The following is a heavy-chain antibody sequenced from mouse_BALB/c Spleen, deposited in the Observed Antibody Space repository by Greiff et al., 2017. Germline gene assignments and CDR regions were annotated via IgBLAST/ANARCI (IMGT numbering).Heavy chain of an antibody. D-gene: IGHD2-1*01. CDR2: IYPGDGDT. CDR1: GYAFSSSW. Sequence: QVQLQQSGPELVKPGASVKISCKASGYAFSSSWMNWVKQRPGQGLEWIGRIYPGDGDTNYNGKFKGKATLTSDKSSSTAYMELSSLTSEDSAVYYCARFYYGNYWFAYWGQGTLVTVSA. J-gene: IGHJ3*01. CDR3: ARFYYGNYWFAY. V-gene: IGHV1-82*01.